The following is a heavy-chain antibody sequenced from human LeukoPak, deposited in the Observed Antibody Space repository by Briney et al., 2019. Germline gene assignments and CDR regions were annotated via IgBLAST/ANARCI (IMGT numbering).Heavy chain of an antibody. CDR1: GFTFSSYA. Sequence: GGSLRLSCAASGFTFSSYAMSWVRQAPGKGLEWVSGISGSVGSTYYADSVKGRSTMSRDNSKNTLYLQMNSLRAEDTAVYYCAKASLFIAAAGNDYWGQGTLVTVSS. V-gene: IGHV3-23*01. D-gene: IGHD6-13*01. J-gene: IGHJ4*02. CDR3: AKASLFIAAAGNDY. CDR2: ISGSVGST.